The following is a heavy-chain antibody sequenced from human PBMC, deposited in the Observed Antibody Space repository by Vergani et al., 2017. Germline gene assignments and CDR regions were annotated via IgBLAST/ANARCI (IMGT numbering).Heavy chain of an antibody. J-gene: IGHJ4*02. CDR2: IYYSGST. CDR3: ARLLGSSSGGDY. Sequence: QLQLQESGPGLVKPSETLSLTCTVSGGSISSSSYYWGWIRQPPGKGLAWIGSIYYSGSTYYNPSLKSRVTISVDTSKNQFSLKLSSVTAADTAVYYCARLLGSSSGGDYWGQGTLVTVSS. CDR1: GGSISSSSYY. D-gene: IGHD6-6*01. V-gene: IGHV4-39*01.